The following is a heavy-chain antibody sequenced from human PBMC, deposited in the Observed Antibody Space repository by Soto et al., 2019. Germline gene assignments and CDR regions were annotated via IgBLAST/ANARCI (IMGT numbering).Heavy chain of an antibody. V-gene: IGHV1-46*01. CDR2: INPSGGST. J-gene: IGHJ3*01. CDR1: GYTFTSYY. CDR3: AGDYDSSGPTVACGV. D-gene: IGHD3-22*01. Sequence: QVQLVQSGAEVKKPGASVKASCKASGYTFTSYYMHWVRQAPGQGLEWMGIINPSGGSTSYAQKFPGIVTKTRDTSTSTVHKRLSSLRSEDTAVYYWAGDYDSSGPTVACGVWGQGTMVTVSS.